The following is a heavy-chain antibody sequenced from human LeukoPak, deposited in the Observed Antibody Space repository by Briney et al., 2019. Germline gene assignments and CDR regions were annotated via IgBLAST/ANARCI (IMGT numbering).Heavy chain of an antibody. J-gene: IGHJ4*02. CDR1: GFTFSSYE. CDR3: ARDSIFFSSGWHVGPD. V-gene: IGHV3-48*03. Sequence: PGGSLRLSCAASGFTFSSYEVNWVRQAPGKGLEWVSYISSSGSTIYYADSVKGRFTISRDNAKNSLYLQMNSLRAEDTAVYYCARDSIFFSSGWHVGPDWGQGTLVTVSS. CDR2: ISSSGSTI. D-gene: IGHD6-19*01.